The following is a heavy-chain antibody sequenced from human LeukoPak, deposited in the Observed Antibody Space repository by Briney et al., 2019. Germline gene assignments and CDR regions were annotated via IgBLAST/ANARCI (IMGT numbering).Heavy chain of an antibody. D-gene: IGHD5-12*01. CDR3: ATGGYDRGFDY. Sequence: SETLSLTFAVSGGSFSGYYWSWIRQPPGKGLEWIGYIYYSGSTNYNPSLKSRVTISVDTSKNQFSLKLSSVTAADTAVYYCATGGYDRGFDYWGQGTLVTVSS. CDR1: GGSFSGYY. CDR2: IYYSGST. V-gene: IGHV4-59*08. J-gene: IGHJ4*02.